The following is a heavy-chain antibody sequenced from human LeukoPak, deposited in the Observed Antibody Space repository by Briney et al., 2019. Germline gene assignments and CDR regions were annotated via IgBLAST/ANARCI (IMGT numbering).Heavy chain of an antibody. D-gene: IGHD6-19*01. CDR2: ISYDGSNK. CDR3: ARASWVAVAVFVPIQH. V-gene: IGHV3-30-3*01. J-gene: IGHJ1*01. Sequence: PGGSLRLSCAASGFTFSSYAMSWVRQAPGKGLEWVAVISYDGSNKYYADSVKGRFTISRDNSKNTLYLQMNSLRAEDTAVYYCARASWVAVAVFVPIQHWGQGTLVTVSS. CDR1: GFTFSSYA.